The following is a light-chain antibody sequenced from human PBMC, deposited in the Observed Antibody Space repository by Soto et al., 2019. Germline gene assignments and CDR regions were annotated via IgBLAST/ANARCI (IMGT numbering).Light chain of an antibody. J-gene: IGLJ2*01. CDR2: DVS. V-gene: IGLV2-14*01. CDR3: SSYTSSSTLDVL. CDR1: SSDVGGYNY. Sequence: QSALTQPASVSGSPGQSITMSCTGTSSDVGGYNYVSWYQQHPGKAPKLIIYDVSNRPSGVSNRFSGSKSGNTASLTISGLQAEDEADYYCSSYTSSSTLDVLFGGGTKLTVL.